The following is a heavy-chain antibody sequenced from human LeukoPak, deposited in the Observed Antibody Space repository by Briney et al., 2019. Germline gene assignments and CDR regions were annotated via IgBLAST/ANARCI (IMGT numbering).Heavy chain of an antibody. CDR1: GFTFSSYA. J-gene: IGHJ4*02. CDR3: AKDISSSHYLYFDY. D-gene: IGHD6-6*01. Sequence: GGSLRLSCAASGFTFSSYAMHWVRQAPGKGLEWVAVISYDGSNKYYADSVKGRFTISRDNSKNTLYLQMSSLRAEDTAVYYCAKDISSSHYLYFDYWGQGTLVTVSS. CDR2: ISYDGSNK. V-gene: IGHV3-30-3*01.